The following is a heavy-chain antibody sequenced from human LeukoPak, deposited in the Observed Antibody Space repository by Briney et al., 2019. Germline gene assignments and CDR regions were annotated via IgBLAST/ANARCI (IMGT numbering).Heavy chain of an antibody. CDR1: GYTFTSHY. CDR3: ARDKDYDSSGYPDAFDI. J-gene: IGHJ3*02. D-gene: IGHD3-22*01. CDR2: INPSGGST. Sequence: GASVKVSCKASGYTFTSHYMHWVRQAPGQGLEWMGIINPSGGSTSYAQKFQGRVTMTRDTSTSTVYMELSSLRSEDTAVYYFARDKDYDSSGYPDAFDIWGQGTMVTVSS. V-gene: IGHV1-46*01.